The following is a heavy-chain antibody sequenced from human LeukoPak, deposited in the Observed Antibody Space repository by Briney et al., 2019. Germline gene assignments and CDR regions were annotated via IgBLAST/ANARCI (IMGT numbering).Heavy chain of an antibody. Sequence: SVKVSCKASGYTFTSYGISWVRQAPGQGLVWMGGIIPIFATTKYAQKFQGRVTITADKSTSTAFMELGSLRFEDTAVYYCARSMRREYNYGSPNYYYYYYMDVWGKGTTVTVSS. V-gene: IGHV1-69*06. CDR3: ARSMRREYNYGSPNYYYYYYMDV. J-gene: IGHJ6*03. CDR1: GYTFTSYG. CDR2: IIPIFATT. D-gene: IGHD5-18*01.